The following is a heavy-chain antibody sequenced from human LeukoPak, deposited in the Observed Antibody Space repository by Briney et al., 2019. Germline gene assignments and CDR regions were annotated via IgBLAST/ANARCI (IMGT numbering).Heavy chain of an antibody. V-gene: IGHV3-74*01. CDR2: INSDGSST. CDR1: GFTFSSYW. J-gene: IGHJ4*02. D-gene: IGHD3-10*02. Sequence: GSLRLSCAASGFTFSSYWMHWVRQAPGKGLVWVSRINSDGSSTSYADSVKGRFTISRDNAKNTLYLQMNRLRAEDTAVYYCARETRYYVSDYWGQGTLVTVSS. CDR3: ARETRYYVSDY.